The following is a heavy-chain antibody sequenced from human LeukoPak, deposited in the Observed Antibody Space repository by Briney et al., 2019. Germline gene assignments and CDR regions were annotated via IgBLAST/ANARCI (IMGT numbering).Heavy chain of an antibody. D-gene: IGHD1/OR15-1a*01. V-gene: IGHV4-59*01. Sequence: SETLSLTCTVSGGSISSYYWSWIRQPPGKGLEWIGYIYYSGSTNYNPSLKSRVTLSVDTSKNQFSLKLNSVAATDTAVYYCAREPNIDAFDIWGQGTMVTVSS. J-gene: IGHJ3*02. CDR1: GGSISSYY. CDR3: AREPNIDAFDI. CDR2: IYYSGST.